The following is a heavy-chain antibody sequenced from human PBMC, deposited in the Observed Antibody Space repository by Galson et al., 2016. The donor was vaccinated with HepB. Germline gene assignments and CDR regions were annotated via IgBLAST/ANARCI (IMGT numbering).Heavy chain of an antibody. Sequence: QSGAEVKKPGESLKISCKGSGYSFTSYWITWVRQMPGKGLEWMGRIDPRDSSVNYSPSFQGHVTFAADKSISTAYLNLNIVEASDTAMYYCARSEYCGSDCYFKYWGQGTLVTVSS. V-gene: IGHV5-10-1*01. CDR3: ARSEYCGSDCYFKY. J-gene: IGHJ4*02. CDR2: IDPRDSSV. D-gene: IGHD2-21*02. CDR1: GYSFTSYW.